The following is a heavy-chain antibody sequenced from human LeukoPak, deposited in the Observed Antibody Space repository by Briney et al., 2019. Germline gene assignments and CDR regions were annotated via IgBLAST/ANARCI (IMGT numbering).Heavy chain of an antibody. CDR3: ARDYRVVTFDY. CDR1: GFTFISDA. CDR2: ISGSGGST. Sequence: GGSLRLSCAASGFTFISDAMSWVRQAPGKGREWVSAISGSGGSTYYADSVKGRFTISRDNAKNSLYLQMNSLRAEDTAVYYCARDYRVVTFDYWGQGTLVTVSS. J-gene: IGHJ4*02. D-gene: IGHD2-21*02. V-gene: IGHV3-23*01.